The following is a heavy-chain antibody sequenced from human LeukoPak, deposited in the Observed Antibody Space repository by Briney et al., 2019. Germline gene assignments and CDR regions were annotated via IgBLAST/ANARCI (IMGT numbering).Heavy chain of an antibody. Sequence: PGRSLRLSCAASGFTFSSYAMSWVRQAPGKGLEWVSAISGSGGSTYYADSVKGRFTISRDNSKNTLYLQMNSLGAEDTAVYYCAKGRSGSYLYYFDYWGQGTLVTVSS. D-gene: IGHD1-26*01. CDR1: GFTFSSYA. CDR2: ISGSGGST. J-gene: IGHJ4*02. V-gene: IGHV3-23*01. CDR3: AKGRSGSYLYYFDY.